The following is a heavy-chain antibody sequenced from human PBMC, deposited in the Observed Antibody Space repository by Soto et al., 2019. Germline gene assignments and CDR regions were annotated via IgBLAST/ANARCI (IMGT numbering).Heavy chain of an antibody. CDR3: TRANWYSEY. J-gene: IGHJ4*02. V-gene: IGHV4-59*11. CDR2: IYYNGNT. Sequence: QVQLQESGPGLVKPSETLSLTCTVSGGSISNHYWSWIRQPPGKGLEWIGYIYYNGNTNYNPPLKSRVTMSVDTSKNQISLKLSSVTAPDTAVYYCTRANWYSEYWGQGTLVTVSS. D-gene: IGHD7-27*01. CDR1: GGSISNHY.